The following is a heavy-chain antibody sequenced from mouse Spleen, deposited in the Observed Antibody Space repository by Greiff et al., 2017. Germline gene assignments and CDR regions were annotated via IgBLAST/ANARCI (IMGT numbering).Heavy chain of an antibody. CDR1: GYTFTNYW. V-gene: IGHV1-63*01. D-gene: IGHD4-1*01. CDR3: ARGGTGTYFDY. Sequence: VHLVESGAELVRPGTSVKMSCKASGYTFTNYWIGWAKQRPGHGLEWIGDIYPGGGYTNYNEKFKGKATLTADKSSSTAYMQFSSLTSEDSAIYYCARGGTGTYFDYWGQGTTLTVSS. J-gene: IGHJ2*01. CDR2: IYPGGGYT.